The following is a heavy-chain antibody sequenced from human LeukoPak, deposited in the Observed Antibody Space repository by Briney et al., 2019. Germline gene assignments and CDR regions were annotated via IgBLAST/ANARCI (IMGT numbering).Heavy chain of an antibody. CDR1: GGSFSGYY. D-gene: IGHD2-2*01. J-gene: IGHJ5*02. Sequence: PSETLSLTCAVYGGSFSGYYWSWLRQPPGKGLEWIGEINHSGSTNYNPSLKSRVTISVDTSKNQFSLKLSSVTAADTAVYYCARDVIVPAANGVFDPWGQGTLVTVSS. CDR2: INHSGST. CDR3: ARDVIVPAANGVFDP. V-gene: IGHV4-34*01.